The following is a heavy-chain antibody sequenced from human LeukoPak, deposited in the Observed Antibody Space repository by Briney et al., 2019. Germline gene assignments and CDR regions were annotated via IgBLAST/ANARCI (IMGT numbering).Heavy chain of an antibody. CDR1: GGSISSYY. V-gene: IGHV4-59*01. CDR3: ARDRPPYSPDYYYGMDV. J-gene: IGHJ6*02. D-gene: IGHD6-13*01. Sequence: PSETLSLTCTVSGGSISSYYWSWIRQPPGKGLEWIGCIYYSGSTNYNPSLKSRVTISVDTSKNQFSLKLSSVTAADTAVYYCARDRPPYSPDYYYGMDVWGQGTTVTVSS. CDR2: IYYSGST.